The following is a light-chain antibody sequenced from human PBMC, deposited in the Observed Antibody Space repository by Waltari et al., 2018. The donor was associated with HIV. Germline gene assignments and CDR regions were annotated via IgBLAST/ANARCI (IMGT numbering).Light chain of an antibody. V-gene: IGKV4-1*01. CDR2: WAS. Sequence: DIVMTQSPDSLAVSLGERATINCKSSQSVLYRSNNKNYLAWYQQKPGQPPKLLIYWASTRESGVPDRFTGSGSGTDFTLTISSPQAEDVAVYYCQQFYDPPLAFGGGTKVEIK. J-gene: IGKJ4*01. CDR1: QSVLYRSNNKNY. CDR3: QQFYDPPLA.